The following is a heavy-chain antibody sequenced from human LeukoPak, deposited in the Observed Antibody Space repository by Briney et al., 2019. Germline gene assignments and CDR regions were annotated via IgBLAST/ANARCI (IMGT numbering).Heavy chain of an antibody. J-gene: IGHJ5*02. Sequence: PGGSLRLSCAASGFTFSNYWMHWVRQAPGKGLVWVSRINSDGSSTSYADSVKGRFTISRDNAKNSLYPQMNSLRAEDTALYYCAKEQYGDYRGWFDPWGQGTLVTVSS. CDR2: INSDGSST. CDR1: GFTFSNYW. D-gene: IGHD4-17*01. CDR3: AKEQYGDYRGWFDP. V-gene: IGHV3-74*01.